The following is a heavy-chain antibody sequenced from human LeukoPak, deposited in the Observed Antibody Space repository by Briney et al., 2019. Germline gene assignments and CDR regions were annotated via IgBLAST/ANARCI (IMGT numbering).Heavy chain of an antibody. CDR1: GGSISSSSYY. CDR2: IYYSGST. J-gene: IGHJ4*02. D-gene: IGHD3/OR15-3a*01. V-gene: IGHV4-61*05. Sequence: PSETLSLTCTVSGGSISSSSYYWGWIRQPPGKGLEWIGYIYYSGSTNYNPSLKSRVTISVDTSKNQFSLKLSSVTAADTAVYYCARSGLVYWGQGTLVTVSS. CDR3: ARSGLVY.